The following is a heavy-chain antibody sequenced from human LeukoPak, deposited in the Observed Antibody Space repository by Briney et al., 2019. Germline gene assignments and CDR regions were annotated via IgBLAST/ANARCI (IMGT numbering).Heavy chain of an antibody. D-gene: IGHD3-10*01. V-gene: IGHV3-48*03. Sequence: GGSLRLSCAASGFTFSSYEMNWVRQAPGKGLEWVSYISSSGSTIYYADSVKGRFTISRDNAKNSLYLQMNSLRAEDTAVYYCARDLIGTMVRGVASLWFDPWGQGTLVTVSS. J-gene: IGHJ5*02. CDR2: ISSSGSTI. CDR1: GFTFSSYE. CDR3: ARDLIGTMVRGVASLWFDP.